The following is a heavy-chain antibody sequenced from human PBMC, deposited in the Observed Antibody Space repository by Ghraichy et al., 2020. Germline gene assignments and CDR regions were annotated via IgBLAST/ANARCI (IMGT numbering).Heavy chain of an antibody. D-gene: IGHD3-3*01. CDR2: IYWNDDV. Sequence: SGPTLVKPTQTLTLTCTFSGFSLSTSGVGVGWIRQPPGKALEWLAFIYWNDDVRYSPSLKSRLTITKDTSKNQVVLTMIDMDPVDTATYYCARSWGLIAIFLNWFDPWGQGTLVTVSS. J-gene: IGHJ5*02. CDR1: GFSLSTSGVG. V-gene: IGHV2-5*01. CDR3: ARSWGLIAIFLNWFDP.